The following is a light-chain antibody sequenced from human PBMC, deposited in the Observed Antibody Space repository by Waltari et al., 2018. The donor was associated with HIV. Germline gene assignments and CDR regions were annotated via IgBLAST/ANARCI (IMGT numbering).Light chain of an antibody. J-gene: IGLJ2*01. V-gene: IGLV2-8*01. CDR3: ASYGGRNNRVL. CDR2: YSD. Sequence: QSALTQPPSASASPEQSVTPSRTVTRTAIGNFAYVYWYQQHPGKAPNTLIYYSDKGPSGVPDRFSGSKSGDTAALTVSGLQAEDEADYYCASYGGRNNRVLFGGGTRLTVL. CDR1: RTAIGNFAY.